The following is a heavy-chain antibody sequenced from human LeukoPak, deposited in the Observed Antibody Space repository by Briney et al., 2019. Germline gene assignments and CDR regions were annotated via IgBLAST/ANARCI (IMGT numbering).Heavy chain of an antibody. D-gene: IGHD3-10*02. CDR1: GFTFSSYS. J-gene: IGHJ4*02. CDR2: ISSSSSSYI. CDR3: ANDRAADSYYFDY. V-gene: IGHV3-21*04. Sequence: GGSLRLSCAASGFTFSSYSMKWVRQAPGKGLEWVSFISSSSSSYIYYADSVKGRFTISRDNSKNTLYLQMNSLRAEDTAVYYCANDRAADSYYFDYWGQGTLVTVSS.